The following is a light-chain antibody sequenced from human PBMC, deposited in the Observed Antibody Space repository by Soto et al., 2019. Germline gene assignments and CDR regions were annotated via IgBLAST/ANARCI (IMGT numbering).Light chain of an antibody. CDR1: QSVSSN. V-gene: IGKV3-15*01. CDR2: GAS. Sequence: EIVMTQSPATLSMSPGERATLSCRASQSVSSNLAWYQQKPGQAPRLLIYGASTRATGFPARFSGSGSGTEFTLTISSLQSEDFAVYYCQQYNNWPETFGHGTKVEFK. CDR3: QQYNNWPET. J-gene: IGKJ1*01.